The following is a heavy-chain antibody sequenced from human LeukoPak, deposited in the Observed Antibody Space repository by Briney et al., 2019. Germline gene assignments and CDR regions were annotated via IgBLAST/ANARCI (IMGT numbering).Heavy chain of an antibody. Sequence: GGCLRLSCAASGVTFSRDGMSWVRQARGKGRGWGAIISGSVGSTYYADSVKRRFTISRDNSNTTLSLQMNSLRSEDTAVYSCARGIAARSCEYWGQGTLVTVSS. CDR2: ISGSVGST. V-gene: IGHV3-23*01. J-gene: IGHJ4*02. CDR3: ARGIAARSCEY. CDR1: GVTFSRDG. D-gene: IGHD6-6*01.